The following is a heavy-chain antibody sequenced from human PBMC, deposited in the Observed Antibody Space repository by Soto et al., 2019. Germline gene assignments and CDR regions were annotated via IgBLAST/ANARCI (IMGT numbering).Heavy chain of an antibody. CDR3: AREPLKFYDSDGIHAS. CDR2: ISTSSTAT. CDR1: GFTFSHYS. Sequence: GGSLRLSCAASGFTFSHYSMHWVRQAPGKGLEWISYISTSSTATYYADSVKGRFTVSRDNGNKLLFLQMNSLTDEDTAVYYCAREPLKFYDSDGIHASWGQGTPAPVSS. J-gene: IGHJ4*02. D-gene: IGHD3-22*01. V-gene: IGHV3-48*02.